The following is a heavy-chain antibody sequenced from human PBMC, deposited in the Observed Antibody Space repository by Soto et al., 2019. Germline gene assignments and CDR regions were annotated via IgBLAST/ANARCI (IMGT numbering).Heavy chain of an antibody. CDR2: IWYDGSNK. D-gene: IGHD5-12*01. V-gene: IGHV3-33*01. CDR3: ARDHSGYYLDY. J-gene: IGHJ4*02. Sequence: GGSLRLSCAASGFTFSNYGLHWVRQTPGKGLEWVAVIWYDGSNKYYGDSVKGRFAISRDDSRNTLYLQMNSLRAEDTAVYYCARDHSGYYLDYWGQGTLVTVSS. CDR1: GFTFSNYG.